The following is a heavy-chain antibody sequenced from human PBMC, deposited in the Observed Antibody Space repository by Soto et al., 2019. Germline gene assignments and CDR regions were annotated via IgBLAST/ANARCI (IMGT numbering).Heavy chain of an antibody. CDR3: AMQDIAAVDYFFGMDV. J-gene: IGHJ6*02. CDR2: ISYDGSNK. Sequence: PGGSLRLSCAASGFTFSSYGMHWVRQAPGKGLEWVAVISYDGSNKYYADSVKGRITISRDNSKNTLYLQMNSLRAEDTAVYYCAMQDIAAVDYFFGMDVWGQGTTVTVSS. V-gene: IGHV3-30*03. D-gene: IGHD6-25*01. CDR1: GFTFSSYG.